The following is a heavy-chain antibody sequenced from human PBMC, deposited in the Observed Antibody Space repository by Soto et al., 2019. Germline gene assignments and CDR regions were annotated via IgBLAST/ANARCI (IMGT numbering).Heavy chain of an antibody. CDR2: ISAYNGNT. D-gene: IGHD6-19*01. CDR3: ASHSSGWSYYYGMDV. V-gene: IGHV1-18*01. J-gene: IGHJ6*02. Sequence: ASVKVSCKASGYTFTSYGISWVRQAPGQGLEWMGWISAYNGNTNYAQKLQGRVTMTTDTSTSTAYMELRSLRSDDTAVYYCASHSSGWSYYYGMDVWGQGTTVTSP. CDR1: GYTFTSYG.